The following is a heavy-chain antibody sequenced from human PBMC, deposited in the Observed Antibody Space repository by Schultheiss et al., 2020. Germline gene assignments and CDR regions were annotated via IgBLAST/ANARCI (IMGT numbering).Heavy chain of an antibody. V-gene: IGHV3-48*03. Sequence: GGSLRLSCAASGFTFSSYEMNWVRQAPGKGLEWVSYISSSGSTIYYADSVKGRFTISRDNAKNSLYLQMNSLRAEDTAVYYCARDHMAAAGHWYFDLWGRGTLVTVSS. J-gene: IGHJ2*01. CDR1: GFTFSSYE. D-gene: IGHD6-13*01. CDR2: ISSSGSTI. CDR3: ARDHMAAAGHWYFDL.